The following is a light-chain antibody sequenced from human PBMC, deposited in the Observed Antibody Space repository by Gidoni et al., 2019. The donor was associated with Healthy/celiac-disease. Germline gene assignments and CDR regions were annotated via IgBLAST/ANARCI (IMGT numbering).Light chain of an antibody. CDR3: QQYNSYPWT. CDR1: QSISSW. V-gene: IGKV1-5*03. J-gene: IGKJ1*01. Sequence: DIQMTQSPSTLSASVGDRVTNTCRASQSISSWLAWYQQKPGNAPKLLIYKASSLEGGVPSRFSGSGSGTEFTLTISSLQPDDFATYYCQQYNSYPWTFGQGTKVEIK. CDR2: KAS.